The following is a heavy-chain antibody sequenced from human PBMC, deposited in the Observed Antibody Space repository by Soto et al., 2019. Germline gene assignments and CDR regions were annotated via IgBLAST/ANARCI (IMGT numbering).Heavy chain of an antibody. Sequence: QVQLVQSGAEVKKPGSSVKVSCKASGGTFSSYSINWVRQAPGQGLEWMGEIIPIFGTANYAQKFQGRVTMTADESTSTAYMELSSLRSEDRAVFYCARNGWRQSWGSDYWGQGSLVTGSS. CDR2: IIPIFGTA. D-gene: IGHD3-16*01. J-gene: IGHJ4*02. V-gene: IGHV1-69*01. CDR3: ARNGWRQSWGSDY. CDR1: GGTFSSYS.